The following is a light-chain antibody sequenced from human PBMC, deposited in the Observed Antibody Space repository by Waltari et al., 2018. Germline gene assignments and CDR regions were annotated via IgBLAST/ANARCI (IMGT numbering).Light chain of an antibody. Sequence: QSALTQPAPVSGSPGQSITISCTGTSSDVGGYNYVSWFQQHPGKAPKVMIYEVSRRPSGVSDRFSGSKSGNTASLTISGLQAEDEADYYCVSYTRNNTSIFGGGTKLTVL. V-gene: IGLV2-14*01. CDR2: EVS. J-gene: IGLJ2*01. CDR1: SSDVGGYNY. CDR3: VSYTRNNTSI.